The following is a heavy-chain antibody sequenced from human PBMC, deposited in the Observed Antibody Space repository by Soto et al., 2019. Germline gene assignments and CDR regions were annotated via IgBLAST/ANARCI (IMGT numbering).Heavy chain of an antibody. Sequence: EFQLLESGGGLVQPGGSLRLSCAASGFTFSTNAMSWVRHAPGKGLEWVSAISGNDGRTYYADSVKGRFTISRDNSKNTLYLQMNSLRAEDTAVFYCAKHQIGWYAFDYWGQGTLVTVSS. CDR1: GFTFSTNA. CDR3: AKHQIGWYAFDY. J-gene: IGHJ4*02. D-gene: IGHD6-19*01. V-gene: IGHV3-23*01. CDR2: ISGNDGRT.